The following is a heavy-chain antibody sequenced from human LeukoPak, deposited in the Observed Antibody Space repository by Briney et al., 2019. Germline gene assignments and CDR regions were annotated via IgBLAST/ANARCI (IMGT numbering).Heavy chain of an antibody. D-gene: IGHD4-17*01. V-gene: IGHV3-33*08. Sequence: GGSLRLSCAASGFTFSSYAVHWVRQAPGKGLEWVALIWYDGSNKYYADSVKGRFTISRDNFNNTLYLQMNSLRAEDTAVYYCARDQGIMTTMNTGPVDYWGQGTLVTVSS. J-gene: IGHJ4*02. CDR1: GFTFSSYA. CDR3: ARDQGIMTTMNTGPVDY. CDR2: IWYDGSNK.